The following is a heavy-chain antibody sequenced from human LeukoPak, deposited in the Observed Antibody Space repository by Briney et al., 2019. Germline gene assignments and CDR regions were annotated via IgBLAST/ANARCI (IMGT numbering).Heavy chain of an antibody. CDR2: IYTSGST. Sequence: SETLSLTCTVSGGSISSYYWSWIRQPAGKGLEWIGRIYTSGSTNYNPSLKSRVTMSVDTSKNQFSLKLSSVTAADTAVYYCARDHRGYYYGSYYYYGMDVRGQGTTVTVSS. D-gene: IGHD3-22*01. CDR3: ARDHRGYYYGSYYYYGMDV. CDR1: GGSISSYY. V-gene: IGHV4-4*07. J-gene: IGHJ6*02.